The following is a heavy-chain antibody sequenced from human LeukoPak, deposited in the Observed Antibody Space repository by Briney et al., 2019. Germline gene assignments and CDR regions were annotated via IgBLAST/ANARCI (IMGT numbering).Heavy chain of an antibody. CDR3: ARVSRLWWARDI. Sequence: PSETLSLTCAVYGGSFSAYYWSWIRQPPGKGLEWIGEINHSGSTNYNPSLKSRVNISVDTSKNQFSLKLSSVTAADTAVYCCARVSRLWWARDIWGQGTMVTVSS. V-gene: IGHV4-34*01. CDR2: INHSGST. J-gene: IGHJ3*02. CDR1: GGSFSAYY. D-gene: IGHD2-21*01.